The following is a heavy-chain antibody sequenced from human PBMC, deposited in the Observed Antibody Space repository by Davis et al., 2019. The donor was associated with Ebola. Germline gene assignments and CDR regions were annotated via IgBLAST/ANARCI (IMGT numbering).Heavy chain of an antibody. Sequence: GESLKISCAVSGFTFSSYAMSWVRQAPGKGLQYVSGITNNGGSTYYADSVKGRFTISRDNSKNTLYLHMNSLRAEDTAVYYCARDLNRSGYHYLSYFDYWGQGTLVTVSS. V-gene: IGHV3-64*04. CDR3: ARDLNRSGYHYLSYFDY. CDR2: ITNNGGST. D-gene: IGHD3-22*01. J-gene: IGHJ4*02. CDR1: GFTFSSYA.